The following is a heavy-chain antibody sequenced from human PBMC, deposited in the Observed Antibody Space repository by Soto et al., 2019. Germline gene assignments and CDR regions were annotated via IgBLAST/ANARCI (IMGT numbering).Heavy chain of an antibody. D-gene: IGHD4-17*01. Sequence: EVQLVESGGGLVQPGGSLRLSCAASGFTFSSYAMHWVRQAPGKGLEYVSAISSNGGSTYYANSVKGRFTISRDNSKNTLYLQMGSLRAEDMAVYYCARGVGDYHAIYYYYYYMDVWGKGTTVTVSS. CDR1: GFTFSSYA. CDR3: ARGVGDYHAIYYYYYYMDV. V-gene: IGHV3-64*01. CDR2: ISSNGGST. J-gene: IGHJ6*03.